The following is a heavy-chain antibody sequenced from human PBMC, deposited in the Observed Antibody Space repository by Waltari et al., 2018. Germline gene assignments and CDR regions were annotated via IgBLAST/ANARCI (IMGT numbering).Heavy chain of an antibody. J-gene: IGHJ4*02. V-gene: IGHV4-34*01. Sequence: QVQLQQWGAGLLKPSETLSLTCAVYGGSFSGYYWSWIRQPPGKGLEWIGEINHSGSTNNNPALKSRVTISVDTSKNQFSRKLSSVTAADTAVYYCARGKLLWFGEWHYFDYWGQGTLVTVSS. CDR2: INHSGST. CDR1: GGSFSGYY. CDR3: ARGKLLWFGEWHYFDY. D-gene: IGHD3-10*01.